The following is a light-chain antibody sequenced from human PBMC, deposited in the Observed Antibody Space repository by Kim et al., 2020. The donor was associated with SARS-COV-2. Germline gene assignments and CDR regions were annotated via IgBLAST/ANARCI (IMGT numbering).Light chain of an antibody. CDR1: SSNIGAGYD. CDR3: QSYDSSLSGWV. Sequence: QRVTISCTGRSSNIGAGYDVHWYQQLPGTAPNLLIYGNSNRPSGVPDLFSDSKSGTSASLAITGLQAEDEADYYCQSYDSSLSGWVFGGGTQLTVL. V-gene: IGLV1-40*01. CDR2: GNS. J-gene: IGLJ3*02.